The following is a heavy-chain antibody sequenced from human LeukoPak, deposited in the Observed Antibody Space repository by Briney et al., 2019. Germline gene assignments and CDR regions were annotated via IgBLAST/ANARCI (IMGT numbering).Heavy chain of an antibody. J-gene: IGHJ4*02. V-gene: IGHV3-30-3*01. CDR3: AKGKVVPAAPDY. CDR2: ISYDGSNK. Sequence: GGSLRLSCAASGFTFSSYAMHWVRQAPGKGLEWVAVISYDGSNKYYADSVEGRFTISRDNSKNTLYLQMNSLRAEDTAVYYCAKGKVVPAAPDYWGQGTLVTVSS. CDR1: GFTFSSYA. D-gene: IGHD2-2*01.